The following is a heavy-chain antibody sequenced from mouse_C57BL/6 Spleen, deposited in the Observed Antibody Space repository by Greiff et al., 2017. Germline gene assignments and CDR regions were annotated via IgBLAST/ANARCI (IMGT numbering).Heavy chain of an antibody. Sequence: QVQLKQSGAELVKPGASVKISCKASGYAFSSYWMNWVKQRPGKGLEWIGQIYPGDGDTNYNGKFKGKATLTADKSSSTAYMQLSSLTSEDSAVYFCARAGATVVATGTGGYFDYWGQGTTLTVSS. CDR2: IYPGDGDT. CDR1: GYAFSSYW. J-gene: IGHJ2*01. CDR3: ARAGATVVATGTGGYFDY. D-gene: IGHD1-1*01. V-gene: IGHV1-80*01.